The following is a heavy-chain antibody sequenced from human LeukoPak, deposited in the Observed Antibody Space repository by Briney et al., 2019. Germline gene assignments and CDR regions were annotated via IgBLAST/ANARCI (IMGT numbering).Heavy chain of an antibody. CDR3: ARSGGGYFDY. V-gene: IGHV3-7*01. CDR1: GGPIISYY. Sequence: ETLSLTCTVSGGPIISYYWSWVRQAPGKGLEWVANIKQDGSEKYYVDSVKGRFTISRDNAKNSLYLQMNSLRAEDTAVYYCARSGGGYFDYWGQGTLVTVFS. CDR2: IKQDGSEK. J-gene: IGHJ4*02.